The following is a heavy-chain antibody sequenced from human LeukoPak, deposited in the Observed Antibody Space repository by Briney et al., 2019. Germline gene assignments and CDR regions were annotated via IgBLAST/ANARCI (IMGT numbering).Heavy chain of an antibody. CDR1: GGPISSFY. V-gene: IGHV4-4*08. J-gene: IGHJ4*02. CDR3: ARSQGKWQLLPFDY. CDR2: MYNSGSP. D-gene: IGHD2-15*01. Sequence: SETLSLTCTVSGGPISSFYWGWIRQPPGKGLEWIAYMYNSGSPTYHPSLQSRATISLDTSKNQFSLKLRSVTAADTAVYYCARSQGKWQLLPFDYWGQGARVTVSS.